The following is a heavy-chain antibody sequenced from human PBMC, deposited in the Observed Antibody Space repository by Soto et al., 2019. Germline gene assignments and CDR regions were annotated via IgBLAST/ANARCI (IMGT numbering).Heavy chain of an antibody. CDR2: ISGSGGST. D-gene: IGHD6-19*01. J-gene: IGHJ1*01. CDR3: AKDSPIPLAGTLADYIPH. CDR1: GFTFSSYA. V-gene: IGHV3-23*01. Sequence: EVQLLESGGGLVQPGGSLRPSCAASGFTFSSYAMSWVRQAPGKGLEWVSAISGSGGSTYYADSVKGRFTISRDNSKNTLYLQMNSLRAEDTAIYYCAKDSPIPLAGTLADYIPHWGQGTLVTVSS.